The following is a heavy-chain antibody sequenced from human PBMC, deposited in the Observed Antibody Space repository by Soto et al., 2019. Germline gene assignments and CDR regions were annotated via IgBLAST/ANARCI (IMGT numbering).Heavy chain of an antibody. D-gene: IGHD3-3*01. V-gene: IGHV4-30-4*01. CDR2: IYYSGST. CDR1: GGSISSGDYY. Sequence: PSETLSLTCTVSGGSISSGDYYWSWIRQPPGKGLEWIGYIYYSGSTYYNPSLKSRVTISVDTSKKQFSLKLSSVTAADTAVYYCASTIFGVVSLDYWGQGTQVTVSS. CDR3: ASTIFGVVSLDY. J-gene: IGHJ4*02.